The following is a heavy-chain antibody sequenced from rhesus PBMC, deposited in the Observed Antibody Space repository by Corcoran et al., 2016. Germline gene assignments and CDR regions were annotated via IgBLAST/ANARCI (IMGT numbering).Heavy chain of an antibody. CDR1: GGSISSRYYY. Sequence: QVQLQESGPGLVKPSETLSLTCAVSGGSISSRYYYWSWIRQAPGKGLEWIGYISYVGRTRHKPTHKSRVTMSIDTTKNQFDRRLTAVTAADTAVYYCARQGGAAAEIDYWGQGVLVTVSS. CDR3: ARQGGAAAEIDY. D-gene: IGHD6-31*01. V-gene: IGHV4-122*02. J-gene: IGHJ4*01. CDR2: ISYVGRT.